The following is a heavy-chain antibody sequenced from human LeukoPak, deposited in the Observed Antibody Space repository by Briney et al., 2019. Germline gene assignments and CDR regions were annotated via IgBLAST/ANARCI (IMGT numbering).Heavy chain of an antibody. V-gene: IGHV1-18*01. CDR2: ISGYNGDT. Sequence: RASVKVSCKASGYTFNTFGVAWVRQAPGQGLEWMGWISGYNGDTDYAANLQGRVTLTTDTSTNTAYMELRSLRSEDTAVYYCARDGGIVVPAAISGMDVWGQGTTVTVSS. CDR1: GYTFNTFG. D-gene: IGHD2-2*01. CDR3: ARDGGIVVPAAISGMDV. J-gene: IGHJ6*02.